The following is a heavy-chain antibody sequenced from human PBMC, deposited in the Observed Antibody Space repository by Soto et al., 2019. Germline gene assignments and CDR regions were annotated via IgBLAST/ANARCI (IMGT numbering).Heavy chain of an antibody. D-gene: IGHD2-15*01. CDR1: VFPFNNAW. CDR3: ARASGCSGGSCAFDP. CDR2: IYYSGST. V-gene: IGHV4-59*01. J-gene: IGHJ5*02. Sequence: PGGSLRLSCAASVFPFNNAWMSWVRQAPGKGLEWIGSIYYSGSTNYNPSLKSRVTISVDTSKNQFSLKLSSVTAADTAVYYCARASGCSGGSCAFDPWGQGTLVTVSS.